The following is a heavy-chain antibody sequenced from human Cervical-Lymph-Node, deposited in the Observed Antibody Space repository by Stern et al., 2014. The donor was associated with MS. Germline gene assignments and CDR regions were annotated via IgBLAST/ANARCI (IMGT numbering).Heavy chain of an antibody. Sequence: QLQLQESGPGLVKPSETVSLTCTVSGGSMSSKYWNWIRQPPGKGLEWIGYVYSDGSTNYNPSLKSRVIISLDTSTNQFSLSLTSVTAADTAVYYCARVTGRGTRQNWFDSWGQGTLVTVSS. CDR3: ARVTGRGTRQNWFDS. J-gene: IGHJ5*01. V-gene: IGHV4-59*01. CDR1: GGSMSSKY. D-gene: IGHD1-26*01. CDR2: VYSDGST.